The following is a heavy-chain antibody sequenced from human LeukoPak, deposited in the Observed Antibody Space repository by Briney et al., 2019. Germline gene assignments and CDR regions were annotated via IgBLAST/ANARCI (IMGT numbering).Heavy chain of an antibody. V-gene: IGHV3-30-3*01. Sequence: GGSLRLSCAASGFTFSSYAMHWVRQAPGKGLEWVAVVSSDGGNKYYADSVKGHFTISRDNSKSTLYLQMNSLRPEDTAVYYCARAGRHYTYWSYFDYWGQGTLVTVSS. CDR2: VSSDGGNK. CDR1: GFTFSSYA. J-gene: IGHJ4*02. CDR3: ARAGRHYTYWSYFDY. D-gene: IGHD2-21*01.